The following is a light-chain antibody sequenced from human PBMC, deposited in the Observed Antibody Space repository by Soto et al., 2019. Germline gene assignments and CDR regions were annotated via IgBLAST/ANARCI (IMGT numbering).Light chain of an antibody. V-gene: IGKV3-20*01. J-gene: IGKJ2*01. CDR3: QHYGLSNT. CDR2: DAS. CDR1: QTVSSNY. Sequence: EIVLTQSPGTLSLSPGERATLSCRASQTVSSNYLAWYQQKPGQAPRLLIYDASRRAPGIPDRFSGSGSGTDFPLSISRLEPEDFAVYHCQHYGLSNTFGQGTKVEI.